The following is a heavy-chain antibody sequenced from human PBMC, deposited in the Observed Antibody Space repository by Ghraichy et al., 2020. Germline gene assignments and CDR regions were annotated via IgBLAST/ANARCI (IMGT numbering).Heavy chain of an antibody. CDR1: VGSFSGYY. D-gene: IGHD5-18*01. CDR2: INPTGIT. V-gene: IGHV4-34*01. Sequence: SETLSLTYAVYVGSFSGYYWCWIRQPPGRGLEWIGEINPTGITNNSPSLKSRLTMLVDTSKNQFSLKLKSVTAADTAMYYCARRRELWSVAEGDAFDLWGRGTMVTGSS. J-gene: IGHJ3*01. CDR3: ARRRELWSVAEGDAFDL.